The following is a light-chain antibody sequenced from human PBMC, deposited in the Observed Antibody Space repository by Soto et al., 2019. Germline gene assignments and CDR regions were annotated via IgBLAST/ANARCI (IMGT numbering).Light chain of an antibody. CDR2: GAS. CDR3: QQFGSSPGFT. Sequence: EIVLTQSPGTLSLSPGERATLSCRASQSINSRYLAWYQQKPGQAPRLLIYGASSRATGIPDRFSGSGSGTDCTITISRLEPEDFAVYYCQQFGSSPGFTFGPGTKVDIK. CDR1: QSINSRY. J-gene: IGKJ3*01. V-gene: IGKV3-20*01.